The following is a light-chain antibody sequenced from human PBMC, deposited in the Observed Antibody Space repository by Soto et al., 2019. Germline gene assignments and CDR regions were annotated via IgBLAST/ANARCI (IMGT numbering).Light chain of an antibody. J-gene: IGLJ3*02. CDR1: TGAVTSGHY. CDR2: DTN. CDR3: LLSYSGARAGV. V-gene: IGLV7-46*01. Sequence: QAVVTQEPSLTVSPGGTVTLTCGSSTGAVTSGHYPYWFQQKAGQAPRTLIYDTNNKQSWTPARFSGSLLGGKAALTLSGAQPEDEAAYYCLLSYSGARAGVFGGGTKLTVL.